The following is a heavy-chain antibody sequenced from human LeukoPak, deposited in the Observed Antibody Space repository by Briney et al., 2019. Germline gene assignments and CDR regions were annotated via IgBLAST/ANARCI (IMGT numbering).Heavy chain of an antibody. CDR2: ISSSSSYI. Sequence: GGSLRLSCAASGFTFSSCSMNWVRQAPGKGLEWVSSISSSSSYIYYADSVKGRFTISRDNAKNSLYLQMNSLRAEDTAVYYCARVVGETLRYYDILTGYYRYYGMDVWGQGTTVTVSS. J-gene: IGHJ6*02. CDR3: ARVVGETLRYYDILTGYYRYYGMDV. CDR1: GFTFSSCS. V-gene: IGHV3-21*01. D-gene: IGHD3-9*01.